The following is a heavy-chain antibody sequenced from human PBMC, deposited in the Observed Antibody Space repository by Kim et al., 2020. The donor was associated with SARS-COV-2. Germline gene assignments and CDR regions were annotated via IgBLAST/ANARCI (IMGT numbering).Heavy chain of an antibody. V-gene: IGHV3-13*01. CDR3: VREGKRPLDAFDI. Sequence: GGSLRLSCAASGFTFSSYDMHWVRQAPGKGLEWVSVIGITGDTDYPGSVKGRFTISRENAKNSLYLQINSLRAGDTAKYYCVREGKRPLDAFDIWGQGTMVTVSS. CDR1: GFTFSSYD. CDR2: IGITGDT. J-gene: IGHJ3*02.